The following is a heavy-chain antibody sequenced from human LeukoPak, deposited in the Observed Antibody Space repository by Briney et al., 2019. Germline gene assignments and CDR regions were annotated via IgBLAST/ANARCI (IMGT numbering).Heavy chain of an antibody. CDR2: INHSGST. Sequence: SETLSLTCAVYGGSFSGYYWSWIRQPPGKGLEWIGEINHSGSTNYNPSLKSRVTISVDTSKNQFSLKLSSVTAADTAVYYCARSRGFVVVVPAATYYFDYWGQGTLVTVSS. V-gene: IGHV4-34*01. J-gene: IGHJ4*02. CDR3: ARSRGFVVVVPAATYYFDY. CDR1: GGSFSGYY. D-gene: IGHD2-2*01.